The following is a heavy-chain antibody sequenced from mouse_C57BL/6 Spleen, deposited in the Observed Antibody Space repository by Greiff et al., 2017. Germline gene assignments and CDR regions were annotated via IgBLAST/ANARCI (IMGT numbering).Heavy chain of an antibody. D-gene: IGHD1-1*01. J-gene: IGHJ2*01. CDR3: ARSAGSSYAYYFDY. V-gene: IGHV1-80*01. Sequence: QVQLQQSGAELVKPGASVKISCKASGYAFSSYWMNWVKQRPGKGLEWIGQIYPGDGDTNYNGKFKGKATLTADKSSSTAYMQLSSLTSEDSAVYFCARSAGSSYAYYFDYWGQGTTLTVSS. CDR2: IYPGDGDT. CDR1: GYAFSSYW.